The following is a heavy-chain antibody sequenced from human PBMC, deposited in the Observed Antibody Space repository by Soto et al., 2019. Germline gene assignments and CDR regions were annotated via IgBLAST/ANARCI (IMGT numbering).Heavy chain of an antibody. CDR3: AKGAWLDS. CDR1: GFTFRIYA. Sequence: PGGSLRLSCSASGFTFRIYAMHWVRQAPGKGLEYVSSISINGGSTHYADSVKGRFTISRDNSKNTQYLQMISLRAEDTALYYCAKGAWLDSWGQGSLVTVSS. V-gene: IGHV3-64D*06. CDR2: ISINGGST. J-gene: IGHJ4*02.